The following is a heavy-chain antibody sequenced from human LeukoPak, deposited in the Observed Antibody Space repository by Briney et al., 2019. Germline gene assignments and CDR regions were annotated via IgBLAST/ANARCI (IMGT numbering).Heavy chain of an antibody. J-gene: IGHJ5*02. CDR2: IYYSGSR. CDR1: GGSISSSDYY. CDR3: ARHSGYDFVTGYPGWFDP. Sequence: SETLSLTCTVSGGSISSSDYYWGWIRQPPGKGLVWIVSIYYSGSRHHNPSLKSRVTKSVDTSRNQFSLKLSSVTAADTAVYYCARHSGYDFVTGYPGWFDPWGRGTLV. V-gene: IGHV4-39*01. D-gene: IGHD3-9*01.